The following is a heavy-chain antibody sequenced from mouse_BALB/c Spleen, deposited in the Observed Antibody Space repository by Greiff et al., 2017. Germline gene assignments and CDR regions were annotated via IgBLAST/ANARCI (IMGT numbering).Heavy chain of an antibody. V-gene: IGHV5-4*02. J-gene: IGHJ3*01. D-gene: IGHD1-1*01. Sequence: VQLKESGGGLVKPGGSLKLSCAASGFTFSDYYMYWVRQTPEKRLEWVATISDGGSYTYYPDSVKGRFTISRDNAKNNLYLQMSSLKSEDTAMYYCARDRSYGSSSAWFAYWGQGTLVTVSA. CDR2: ISDGGSYT. CDR1: GFTFSDYY. CDR3: ARDRSYGSSSAWFAY.